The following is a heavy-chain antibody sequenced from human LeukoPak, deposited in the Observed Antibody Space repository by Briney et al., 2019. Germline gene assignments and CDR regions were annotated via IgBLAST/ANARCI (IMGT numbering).Heavy chain of an antibody. CDR3: AMASAHSSGWYGGWFDP. D-gene: IGHD6-19*01. CDR2: IIPILGIA. J-gene: IGHJ5*02. CDR1: GGTFSSYA. V-gene: IGHV1-69*04. Sequence: ASVKVSCKASGGTFSSYAISWVRQAPGQGLEWMGRIIPILGIANYAQKFQGRVTITTDESTSTAYMELSSLRSEDTAVYYCAMASAHSSGWYGGWFDPWGQGTLVTVSS.